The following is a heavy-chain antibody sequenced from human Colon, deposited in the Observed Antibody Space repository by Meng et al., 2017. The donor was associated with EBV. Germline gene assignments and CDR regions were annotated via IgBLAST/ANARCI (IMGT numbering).Heavy chain of an antibody. CDR1: GGSFSGYY. D-gene: IGHD4-17*01. V-gene: IGHV4-34*01. CDR2: INHSGST. Sequence: VRIQQWGAGLLKPSETLSLICAVSGGSFSGYYWSWIRQAPGKGLEWIGEINHSGSTKFNPSLESRVSISVDTSENQVSLKLTSVTAADTAVYYCARRTTVNLRSFDSWGQGTLVTVSS. J-gene: IGHJ4*02. CDR3: ARRTTVNLRSFDS.